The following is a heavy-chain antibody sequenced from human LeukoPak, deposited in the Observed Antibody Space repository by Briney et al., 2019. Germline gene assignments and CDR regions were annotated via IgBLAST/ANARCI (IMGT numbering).Heavy chain of an antibody. CDR1: GFTFSTYD. V-gene: IGHV3-13*01. CDR3: ARVLTARSGGYDAFDM. CDR2: INTAGDT. Sequence: PGGSLRLSCVASGFTFSTYDMHWVRQATAKGLEWVSAINTAGDTYYPGSVKGRFTVSRENAKDSLYLQMNSLRDGDTAVYYCARVLTARSGGYDAFDMWGQGTMVTVSS. J-gene: IGHJ3*02. D-gene: IGHD6-25*01.